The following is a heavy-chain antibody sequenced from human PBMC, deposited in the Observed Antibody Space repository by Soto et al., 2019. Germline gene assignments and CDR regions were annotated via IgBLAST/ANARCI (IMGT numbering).Heavy chain of an antibody. CDR1: GGSISSSSYY. D-gene: IGHD2-15*01. Sequence: SETLSLTCTVSGGSISSSSYYWGWIRQPPGKGLEWIGSIYYSGSTYYNPSLKSRVTISVDTSKNQFSLKLSSVTAADTAVYYYARRVDIVVVVAATNWFDPWGQGTLVTVSS. CDR3: ARRVDIVVVVAATNWFDP. CDR2: IYYSGST. J-gene: IGHJ5*02. V-gene: IGHV4-39*01.